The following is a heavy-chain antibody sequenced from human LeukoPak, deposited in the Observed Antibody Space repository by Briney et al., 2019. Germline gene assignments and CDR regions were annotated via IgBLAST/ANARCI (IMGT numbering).Heavy chain of an antibody. Sequence: PGGSLRLSCAASGFTFSSYWMSRVRQAPGKGLEWVANIKQDGSEKYYVDSVKGRFTISRDNAKNSLYLQMNSLRAEDTAVYYCARDSPHYDILTGSYNYYYYYMDVWGTGTTVTVSS. CDR3: ARDSPHYDILTGSYNYYYYYMDV. J-gene: IGHJ6*03. D-gene: IGHD3-9*01. CDR2: IKQDGSEK. V-gene: IGHV3-7*03. CDR1: GFTFSSYW.